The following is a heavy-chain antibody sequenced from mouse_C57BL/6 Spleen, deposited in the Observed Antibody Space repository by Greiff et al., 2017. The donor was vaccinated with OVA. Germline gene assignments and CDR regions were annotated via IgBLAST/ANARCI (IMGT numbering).Heavy chain of an antibody. CDR2: ISSGSSTI. Sequence: EVQLVESGGGLVKPGGSLKLSCAASGFTFSDYGMHWVRQAPEKGLEWVAYISSGSSTIYYADTVKGRFTISRDNAKNTLFLQMTSLRSEDTAMYYCARGLRRRGGPDYWGQGTTLTVSS. J-gene: IGHJ2*01. D-gene: IGHD2-4*01. CDR3: ARGLRRRGGPDY. CDR1: GFTFSDYG. V-gene: IGHV5-17*01.